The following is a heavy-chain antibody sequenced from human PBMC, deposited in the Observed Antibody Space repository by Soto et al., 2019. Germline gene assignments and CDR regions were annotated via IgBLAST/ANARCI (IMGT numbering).Heavy chain of an antibody. J-gene: IGHJ4*02. Sequence: GGSLRLSCAASGFTFSSYAIHWVRQAPGKGLEWVAFISFDGGSKSHADSVRGRFTISRDNSKNTLYLQMNSLRAEDTAVYYCARDSRGYCSGGSCYWTYFDYWGQGTLVTVSS. CDR1: GFTFSSYA. CDR3: ARDSRGYCSGGSCYWTYFDY. V-gene: IGHV3-30*04. D-gene: IGHD2-15*01. CDR2: ISFDGGSK.